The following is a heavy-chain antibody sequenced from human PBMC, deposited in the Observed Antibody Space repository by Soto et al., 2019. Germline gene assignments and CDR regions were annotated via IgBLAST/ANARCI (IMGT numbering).Heavy chain of an antibody. CDR1: GFTFSTYA. D-gene: IGHD3-16*01. J-gene: IGHJ2*01. CDR2: ISGSAGKT. V-gene: IGHV3-23*01. CDR3: AKEPRSNGYFDL. Sequence: EVQLLESGGDLAQPGGSLRLSCAASGFTFSTYAMSWVRQAPGKGLEWVSAISGSAGKTYYADSVKGRFTISRDNSKNTLYLQMNSLRADDTAVYYCAKEPRSNGYFDLWGRGTLVTVSS.